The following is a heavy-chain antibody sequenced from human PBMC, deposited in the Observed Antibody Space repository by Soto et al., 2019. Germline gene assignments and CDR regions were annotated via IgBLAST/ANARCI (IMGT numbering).Heavy chain of an antibody. CDR3: ARGYRQSGYSSSWVFDY. CDR2: MYYSGIT. V-gene: IGHV4-31*03. J-gene: IGHJ4*02. CDR1: GGYINSGGYY. Sequence: QVQLRESGPGLVKPSQTLSLTCTVSGGYINSGGYYWNWIRQQPGKGLDWIGYMYYSGITYYNPFLRSRVITSADTSENHFSLKLSSVTAADTAVYFCARGYRQSGYSSSWVFDYWGQGTLVNVSS. D-gene: IGHD6-13*01.